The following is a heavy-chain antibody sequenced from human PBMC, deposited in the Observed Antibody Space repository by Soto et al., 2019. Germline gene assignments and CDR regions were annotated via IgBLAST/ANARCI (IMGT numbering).Heavy chain of an antibody. CDR3: ARGITGTTRDYYYYGMDV. V-gene: IGHV1-69*13. J-gene: IGHJ6*02. D-gene: IGHD1-7*01. CDR1: GGTFSSYA. CDR2: IIPIFGTA. Sequence: GASVKVSCKASGGTFSSYAISWVRQAPGQGLEWMGGIIPIFGTANYAQKFQGRVTITADESTSTAYMELSSLRSEDTAVYYCARGITGTTRDYYYYGMDVWGQGTTVTVSS.